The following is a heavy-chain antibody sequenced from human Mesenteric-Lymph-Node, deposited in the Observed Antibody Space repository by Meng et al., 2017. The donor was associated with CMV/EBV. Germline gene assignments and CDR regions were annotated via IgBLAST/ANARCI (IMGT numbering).Heavy chain of an antibody. CDR3: ARIYSGYDAFDI. V-gene: IGHV4-59*01. D-gene: IGHD2-21*01. Sequence: ESLKISCTVSGGSISSYYWSWIRQPPGKGLECIGYIYYTGSTNYNPSLKSRLTISVETSKNQFSLKLSSVTAADTAVYYCARIYSGYDAFDIWGQGTTVTVSS. CDR2: IYYTGST. J-gene: IGHJ3*02. CDR1: GGSISSYY.